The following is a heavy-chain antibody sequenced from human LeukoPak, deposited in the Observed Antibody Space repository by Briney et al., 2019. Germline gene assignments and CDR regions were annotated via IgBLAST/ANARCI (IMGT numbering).Heavy chain of an antibody. V-gene: IGHV3-30*04. J-gene: IGHJ4*02. CDR3: ARGGTTFDY. D-gene: IGHD1-1*01. Sequence: GGSLRLSCAASGFTFSSYAMHWVRQAPGKGLEWVAVISYDGSNKYYADSVKGRFTNSRDNSKNTLYLQMNSLRAEDAAVYYCARGGTTFDYWGQGTLVTVSS. CDR2: ISYDGSNK. CDR1: GFTFSSYA.